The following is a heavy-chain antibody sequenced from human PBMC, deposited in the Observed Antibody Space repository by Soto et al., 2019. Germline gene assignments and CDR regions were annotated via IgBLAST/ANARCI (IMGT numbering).Heavy chain of an antibody. CDR2: ISGSGGST. Sequence: EVQLLESGGGLVQPGGYLRLSCAASGFTFSSYAMSWVRQAPGKGLEWVSAISGSGGSTYYADSVKGRFTISRDNSKNTLYLQMNSLRAEDTAVYYCAKVLWLRPDFDYWGQGTMVTVSS. CDR3: AKVLWLRPDFDY. CDR1: GFTFSSYA. J-gene: IGHJ4*02. V-gene: IGHV3-23*01. D-gene: IGHD5-12*01.